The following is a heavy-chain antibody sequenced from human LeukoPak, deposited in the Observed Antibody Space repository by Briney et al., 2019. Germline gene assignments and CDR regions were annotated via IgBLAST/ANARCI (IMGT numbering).Heavy chain of an antibody. V-gene: IGHV4-30-4*01. CDR3: ARYYCGSANCPGVDS. J-gene: IGHJ4*02. D-gene: IGHD2-21*01. CDR1: GASFSSGDYY. CDR2: IHYSGST. Sequence: TTSETLSLTCTVSGASFSSGDYYWTWIRQPPEKGLEWIGYIHYSGSTYYNPSLKSRVSISEDTSKSQFSLKLSSVTPADTAFYYCARYYCGSANCPGVDSWGQGTLVTVSS.